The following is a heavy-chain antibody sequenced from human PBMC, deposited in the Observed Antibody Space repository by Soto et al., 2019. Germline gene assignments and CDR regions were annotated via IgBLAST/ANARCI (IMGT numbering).Heavy chain of an antibody. D-gene: IGHD3-9*01. V-gene: IGHV4-59*08. Sequence: AETLSLTCTVSGGSISSYYWSWIRQPPGKGLEWLGYIYYSGSTNYNPYLKSRVTISVDTSKNQFSLKLSSVTAADTAVYYCARWRLEDYDSLTGYPRGHFDYWGQGTLVTVSS. CDR2: IYYSGST. J-gene: IGHJ4*02. CDR1: GGSISSYY. CDR3: ARWRLEDYDSLTGYPRGHFDY.